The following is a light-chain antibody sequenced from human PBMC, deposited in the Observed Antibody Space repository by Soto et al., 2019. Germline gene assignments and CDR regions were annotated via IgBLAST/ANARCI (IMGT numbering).Light chain of an antibody. CDR2: DAS. J-gene: IGKJ5*01. CDR1: QSLNNY. CDR3: QQYYRSSIT. Sequence: DIQITQSPSTLSASVGDRVTITCRASQSLNNYLAWYRQKPGKAPKLLIYDASTLERGVPSRFSGTGAGTEFTRTISSLQPDDFETDDCQQYYRSSITFGQGTRLEIK. V-gene: IGKV1-5*01.